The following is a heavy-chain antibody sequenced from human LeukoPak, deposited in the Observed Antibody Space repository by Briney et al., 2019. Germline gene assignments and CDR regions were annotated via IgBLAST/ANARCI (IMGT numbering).Heavy chain of an antibody. V-gene: IGHV3-23*01. Sequence: GGSLTLPCAASGFTFSSYAMSWVRQAPGKGLEWVSAISGSGGSTYYADSVKGRFTISRDNSKNTLYLQMNSLRAEDTAVYYCAKDPPLSTRQSNWFDPWGQGTLVTVSS. CDR1: GFTFSSYA. CDR2: ISGSGGST. D-gene: IGHD5/OR15-5a*01. J-gene: IGHJ5*02. CDR3: AKDPPLSTRQSNWFDP.